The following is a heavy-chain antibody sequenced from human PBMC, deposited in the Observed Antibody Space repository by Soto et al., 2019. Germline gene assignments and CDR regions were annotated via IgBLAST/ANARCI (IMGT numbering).Heavy chain of an antibody. V-gene: IGHV1-18*04. CDR3: ARLLLWFGEGKANWLDP. CDR1: GYTFTSYG. CDR2: ISAYNGNT. Sequence: QVQLVQSGAEVKKPGASVKVSCKASGYTFTSYGISWVRQAPGQGLEWMGWISAYNGNTNYAQKLQGRVTMTTDTSTSTAYIELRSLRSDDTAVYYCARLLLWFGEGKANWLDPWGQGTLVTVSS. D-gene: IGHD3-10*01. J-gene: IGHJ5*02.